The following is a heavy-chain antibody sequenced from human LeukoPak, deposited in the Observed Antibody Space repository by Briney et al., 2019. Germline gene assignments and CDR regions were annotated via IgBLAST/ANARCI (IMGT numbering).Heavy chain of an antibody. J-gene: IGHJ4*02. Sequence: SETLSLTCTVSGASISSGTYYWGWIRQPPGKGLEWIGSMFYSGNNHSNPSLKSRVTISADTSKNQFSLDLSSVTAADTAVYYCARRPSYDFWTGYYRGYFDSWGQGTLVTVSS. CDR2: MFYSGNN. V-gene: IGHV4-39*01. CDR3: ARRPSYDFWTGYYRGYFDS. D-gene: IGHD3-3*01. CDR1: GASISSGTYY.